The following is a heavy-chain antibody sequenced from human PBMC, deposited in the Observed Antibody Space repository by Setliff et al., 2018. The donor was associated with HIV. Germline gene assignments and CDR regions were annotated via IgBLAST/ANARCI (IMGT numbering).Heavy chain of an antibody. CDR2: IFYSGTT. CDR1: GAFTTSSLYS. V-gene: IGHV4-39*07. J-gene: IGHJ5*01. CDR3: ARGRYSYGPGWFDS. Sequence: SETLSLTCSVSGAFTTSSLYSWGWFRQSPGKGLEWIGTIFYSGTTTYNPSLKSRITISVDTSKEEFSLNLSSLTAADTAVFYCARGRYSYGPGWFDSWAQGAVVTVSS. D-gene: IGHD5-18*01.